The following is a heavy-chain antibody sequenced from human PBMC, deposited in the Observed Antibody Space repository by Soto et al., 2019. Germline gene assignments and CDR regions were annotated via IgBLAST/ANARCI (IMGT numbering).Heavy chain of an antibody. D-gene: IGHD5-18*01. V-gene: IGHV3-21*01. CDR1: VFTFSSYS. CDR3: AVVRYSYDYGMEV. Sequence: VGSLRLSCASSVFTFSSYSMNWVRHSPGKWLEWVSSISSSSSYIYYADSVKGRFTISRDNAKNSLYLQMNSLRAEDTAVYYCAVVRYSYDYGMEVWGQGTTVNVSS. CDR2: ISSSSSYI. J-gene: IGHJ6*01.